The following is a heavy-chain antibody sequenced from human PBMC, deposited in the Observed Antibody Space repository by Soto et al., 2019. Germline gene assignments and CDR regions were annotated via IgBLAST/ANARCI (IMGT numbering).Heavy chain of an antibody. D-gene: IGHD6-13*01. J-gene: IGHJ3*02. CDR2: IYYSGST. CDR1: GGSISSYY. V-gene: IGHV4-59*08. Sequence: QVQLQESGPGLVKPSETLSLTCTVSGGSISSYYWSWIRQPPGKGLEWIGYIYYSGSTNYNPSLTIRVTIPVDTSKNPFSLKLSSVTAADTAVYYCARRYSSAFDIWGQATMFTFSS. CDR3: ARRYSSAFDI.